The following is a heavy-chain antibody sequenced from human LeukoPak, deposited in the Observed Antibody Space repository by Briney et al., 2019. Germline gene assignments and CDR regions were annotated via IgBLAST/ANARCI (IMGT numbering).Heavy chain of an antibody. D-gene: IGHD2/OR15-2a*01. V-gene: IGHV1-2*02. CDR3: AREDGYYTIDF. J-gene: IGHJ4*02. CDR1: GYTFSDYY. Sequence: ASVKVSCKASGYTFSDYYMHWVRQAPGQGLEWVGWINPNSGGTNYAQKFQGGVTMTRDTSISTAYMELSRLRSDDTAVYYCAREDGYYTIDFWGQGTLVTVSS. CDR2: INPNSGGT.